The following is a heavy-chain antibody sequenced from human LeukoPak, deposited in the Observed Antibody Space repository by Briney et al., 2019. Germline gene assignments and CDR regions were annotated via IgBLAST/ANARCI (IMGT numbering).Heavy chain of an antibody. CDR1: GGSFSGYY. J-gene: IGHJ3*02. CDR2: INHSGST. D-gene: IGHD3-3*01. V-gene: IGHV4-34*01. Sequence: SETLSLTCAVYGGSFSGYYWSWIRQPPGKGLEWIGEINHSGSTNYNPSLKSRVTISVDTSKNQFSLKLSSVTAADTAVYYCARHRSGYYTGAFDIWGQGTMVTVSS. CDR3: ARHRSGYYTGAFDI.